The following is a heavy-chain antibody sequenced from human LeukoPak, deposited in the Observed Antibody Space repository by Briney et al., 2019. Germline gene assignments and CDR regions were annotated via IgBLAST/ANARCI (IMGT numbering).Heavy chain of an antibody. D-gene: IGHD6-19*01. CDR1: GGSFSGYY. CDR3: ARVRWQWKETGAFDI. CDR2: IDHSGNT. J-gene: IGHJ3*02. Sequence: SETLSLTCAVHGGSFSGYYWIWIRQPPGKGLEWIGEIDHSGNTQYNPSLKSRVTISIDTSKNQFSLKLSSVTAADTAVYYCARVRWQWKETGAFDIWGQGTMVTVSS. V-gene: IGHV4-34*01.